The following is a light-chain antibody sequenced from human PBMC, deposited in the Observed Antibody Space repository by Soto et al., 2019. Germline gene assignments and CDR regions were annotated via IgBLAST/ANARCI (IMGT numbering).Light chain of an antibody. J-gene: IGKJ1*01. CDR2: GAS. CDR1: QSISSN. Sequence: ETVMTQSPATLSVSPGERATLSCRASQSISSNLAWYQQKPGQAPRLLIYGASTRATGIPAKFSGSGSGAEFTLTISSLQSEDFAIYYCQQYNNWLRWTFGQGTKVEIK. CDR3: QQYNNWLRWT. V-gene: IGKV3-15*01.